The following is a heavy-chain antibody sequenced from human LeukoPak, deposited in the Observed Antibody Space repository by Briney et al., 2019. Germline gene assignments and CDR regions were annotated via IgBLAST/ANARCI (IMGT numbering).Heavy chain of an antibody. V-gene: IGHV3-66*02. J-gene: IGHJ3*02. CDR3: ARDSSSTWYLAFDI. CDR2: LYGGGST. CDR1: GFTVSSNF. D-gene: IGHD6-13*01. Sequence: PGGSLRLSCAASGFTVSSNFMSWVRQAPGKGLEWVSVLYGGGSTYYADSVKGRSTISRDNSKNTLYLQMNSLRAEDTAVYYCARDSSSTWYLAFDIWGQGTMVTVSS.